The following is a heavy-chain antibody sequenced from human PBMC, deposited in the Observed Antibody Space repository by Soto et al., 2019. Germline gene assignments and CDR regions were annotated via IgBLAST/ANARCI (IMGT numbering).Heavy chain of an antibody. CDR3: TTGTGEALDAFDI. CDR2: IKSKTDGGTT. V-gene: IGHV3-15*01. D-gene: IGHD7-27*01. J-gene: IGHJ3*02. CDR1: GFTFSNAW. Sequence: GESLKISCAASGFTFSNAWMSWVRQAPGKGLEWVGRIKSKTDGGTTDYAAPVKGRFTISRDDSKNTLYLQMNSLKTEDTAVYYCTTGTGEALDAFDIWGQGTMVTVSS.